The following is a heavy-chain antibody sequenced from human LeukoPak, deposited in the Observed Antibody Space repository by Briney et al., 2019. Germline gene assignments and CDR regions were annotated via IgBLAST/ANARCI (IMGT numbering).Heavy chain of an antibody. CDR2: IKQDGSEK. CDR1: GLSFSSYW. Sequence: GGSLRLSCTASGLSFSSYWLTWLPQAPGKGLEWVANIKQDGSEKNYVASVKGRFTISRDDTKNSLYLQMNSLRDEDTAVYPCVSRRCTATACFAASFNCFDYWGQGTLVTVSS. D-gene: IGHD2-8*02. CDR3: VSRRCTATACFAASFNCFDY. V-gene: IGHV3-7*03. J-gene: IGHJ4*02.